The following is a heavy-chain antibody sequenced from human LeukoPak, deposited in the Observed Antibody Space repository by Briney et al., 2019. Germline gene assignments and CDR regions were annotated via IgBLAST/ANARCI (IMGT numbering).Heavy chain of an antibody. J-gene: IGHJ6*03. CDR1: GGSISSSSYY. Sequence: SETLSLTCTVSGGSISSSSYYWGWIRQPPGKGLEWIGSIYYSGSTYYNPSLKSRVTISVDTSKNQFSLKLSSVTAADTAVYYCASGSRVDRLLWFGESNAPYYYYMDVWGKGTTVTVSS. V-gene: IGHV4-39*07. D-gene: IGHD3-10*01. CDR2: IYYSGST. CDR3: ASGSRVDRLLWFGESNAPYYYYMDV.